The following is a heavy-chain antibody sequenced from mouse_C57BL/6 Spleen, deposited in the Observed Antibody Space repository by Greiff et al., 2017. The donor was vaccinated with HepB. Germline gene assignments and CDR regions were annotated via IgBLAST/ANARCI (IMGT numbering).Heavy chain of an antibody. J-gene: IGHJ3*01. D-gene: IGHD1-1*01. CDR2: IYPSDSET. CDR3: ARRAVVAPGFAY. V-gene: IGHV1-61*01. CDR1: GYTFTSYW. Sequence: QVQLKQPGAELVRPGSSVKLSCKASGYTFTSYWMDWVKQRPGQGLEWIGNIYPSDSETHYNQKFKDKATLTVDKSSSTAYMQLSSLTSEDSAVYYCARRAVVAPGFAYWGQGTLVTVSA.